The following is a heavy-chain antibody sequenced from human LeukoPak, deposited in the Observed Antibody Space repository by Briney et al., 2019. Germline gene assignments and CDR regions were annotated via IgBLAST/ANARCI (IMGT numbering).Heavy chain of an antibody. J-gene: IGHJ4*02. V-gene: IGHV1-2*02. CDR3: AIQERITMIVVVIPPPPFDY. CDR1: GYTFTGYY. CDR2: INPNSGGT. Sequence: ASVTVSCKASGYTFTGYYMHWVRQAPGQGLEWMGWINPNSGGTNYAQKFQGRVTMTRDTSISTAYMELSRLRSDDTAVYYCAIQERITMIVVVIPPPPFDYWGQGTLVTVSS. D-gene: IGHD3-22*01.